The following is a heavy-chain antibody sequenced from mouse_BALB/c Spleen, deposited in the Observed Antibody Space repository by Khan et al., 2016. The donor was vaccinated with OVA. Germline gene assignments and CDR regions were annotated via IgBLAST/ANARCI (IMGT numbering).Heavy chain of an antibody. CDR1: GYIFTDFS. CDR3: ARGSGNYLFAY. J-gene: IGHJ3*01. D-gene: IGHD2-1*01. Sequence: QVQLKESGAELVRPGVSVKISCKGSGYIFTDFSMNWVKRSHAKSLEWIGVISTYYGDSIYNQNFKDKATLTVEKSSSTAYMELARLTSEDSAIFYCARGSGNYLFAYWGQGTLVTVSA. V-gene: IGHV1S137*01. CDR2: ISTYYGDS.